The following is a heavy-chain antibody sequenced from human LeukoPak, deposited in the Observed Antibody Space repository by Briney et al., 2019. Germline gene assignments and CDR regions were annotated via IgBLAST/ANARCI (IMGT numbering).Heavy chain of an antibody. J-gene: IGHJ4*02. V-gene: IGHV3-30*03. CDR1: GFPFSTYW. CDR2: ISSDGSNT. CDR3: ARERSSGWFTFDY. Sequence: GGSLRLSCAASGFPFSTYWMHWVRQGPGKGLVWVAVISSDGSNTYYADSVKGRFTISRDNAKNTLYLQMNSLRAEDTAVYYCARERSSGWFTFDYWGQGTLVTVSS. D-gene: IGHD6-19*01.